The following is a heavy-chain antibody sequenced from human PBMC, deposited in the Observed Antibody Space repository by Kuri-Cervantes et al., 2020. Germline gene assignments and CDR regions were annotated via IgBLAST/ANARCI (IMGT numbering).Heavy chain of an antibody. D-gene: IGHD6-13*01. V-gene: IGHV3-48*04. J-gene: IGHJ4*02. CDR2: ISSSRRTM. CDR3: ARGIAIAAADIFDY. CDR1: GFTFSSYA. Sequence: GESLKISCAASGFTFSSYAMSWVRQAPGKGLEWVSYISSSRRTMYYADSVKGRFTISRDNTKKSLYLQMNSLRAEDTAVYYCARGIAIAAADIFDYWGQGTLVTVSS.